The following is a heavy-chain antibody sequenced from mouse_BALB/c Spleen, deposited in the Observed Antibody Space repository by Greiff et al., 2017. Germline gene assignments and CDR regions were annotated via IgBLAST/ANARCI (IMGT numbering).Heavy chain of an antibody. V-gene: IGHV1-63*01. J-gene: IGHJ2*01. Sequence: VQLQQSGAELVRPGTSVKISCKASGYAFTNYWLGWVKQRPGHGLEWIGDIYPGSGNTYYNEKFKGKATLTADKSSSTAYMQLSSLTSEDSAVYFCARRWLPGYFDDWGQGTTLTVSS. CDR3: ARRWLPGYFDD. CDR1: GYAFTNYW. D-gene: IGHD2-3*01. CDR2: IYPGSGNT.